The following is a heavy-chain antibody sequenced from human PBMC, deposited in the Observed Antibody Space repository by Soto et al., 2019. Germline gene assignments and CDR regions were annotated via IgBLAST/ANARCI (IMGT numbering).Heavy chain of an antibody. CDR3: ARHGSY. Sequence: QLQLQESGPGLVKPSETLSLTCNVSGVSISGTSYYWGWIRQPPGKELEWIGTIYFSGTTFYNPSLKSRLTISVDTSKNQFSLRLRSVTAADTAVYYCARHGSYWGQGTLVAVSS. CDR2: IYFSGTT. CDR1: GVSISGTSYY. J-gene: IGHJ4*02. V-gene: IGHV4-39*01.